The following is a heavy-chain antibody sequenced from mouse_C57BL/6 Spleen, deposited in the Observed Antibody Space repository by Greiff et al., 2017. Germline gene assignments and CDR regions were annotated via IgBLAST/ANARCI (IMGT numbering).Heavy chain of an antibody. Sequence: EVMLVESGGGLVQPGGSLSLSCAASGFTFTDYYMSWVRQPPGKALEWLGFIRNKANGYTTEYSASVKGRFTISRDNSQRNLYLQMKALRAEDSATYDCARYPSPYYDCAAWFAYWGQGTLVTVSA. V-gene: IGHV7-3*01. D-gene: IGHD2-4*01. CDR3: ARYPSPYYDCAAWFAY. CDR2: IRNKANGYTT. CDR1: GFTFTDYY. J-gene: IGHJ3*01.